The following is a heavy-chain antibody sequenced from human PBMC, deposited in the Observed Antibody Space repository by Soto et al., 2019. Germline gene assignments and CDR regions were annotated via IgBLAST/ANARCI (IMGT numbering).Heavy chain of an antibody. D-gene: IGHD3-10*01. CDR3: AKDWLAVRGEPPTD. CDR1: GFTFSSYA. CDR2: ISGSGGST. V-gene: IGHV3-23*01. J-gene: IGHJ4*02. Sequence: GGSLRLSCAASGFTFSSYAMNWVRQAPGKGLEWVSAISGSGGSTYYADSVKGRFTISRDNPKNTLYLQMNSLRAEDTAVYYCAKDWLAVRGEPPTDWGQGTLVTVSS.